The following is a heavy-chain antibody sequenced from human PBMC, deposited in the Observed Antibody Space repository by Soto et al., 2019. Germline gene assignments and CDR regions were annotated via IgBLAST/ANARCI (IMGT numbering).Heavy chain of an antibody. Sequence: GPPVKVSCKASGGTFSDFTINWVRQAPGQRLEWMGGIIPIFDTANYAENFQGRVTITADESTSTSFMEVSSLRSEDTAVYYCARNGTLTGYSYGMDVWGQGTMVTVSS. CDR2: IIPIFDTA. J-gene: IGHJ6*02. CDR3: ARNGTLTGYSYGMDV. D-gene: IGHD1-1*01. CDR1: GGTFSDFT. V-gene: IGHV1-69*13.